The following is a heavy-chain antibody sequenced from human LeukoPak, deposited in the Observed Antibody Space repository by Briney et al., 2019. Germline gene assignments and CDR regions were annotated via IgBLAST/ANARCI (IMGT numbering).Heavy chain of an antibody. J-gene: IGHJ4*02. CDR2: IRYDGSNK. CDR1: GFTFSSYG. CDR3: AKGNYDYGDYDGGDY. Sequence: GGSLRLSCAASGFTFSSYGMHWVRQPPGKGLEWVAFIRYDGSNKYYADSVKGRFTISRDNSRDTLHLQMNSLRAKDTAVYYCAKGNYDYGDYDGGDYWGQGTLVTVSS. V-gene: IGHV3-30*02. D-gene: IGHD4-17*01.